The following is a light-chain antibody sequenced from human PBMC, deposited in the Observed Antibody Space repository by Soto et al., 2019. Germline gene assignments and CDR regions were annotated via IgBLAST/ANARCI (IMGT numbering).Light chain of an antibody. J-gene: IGKJ4*01. CDR3: QQRSIWLT. Sequence: EIVLTQSPGTLSLSPGERATLSCRASQSVGSSLAWYQQKPGLAPRLLIYDAFNRASGIPARFSGSGSGTDFTLTISSLEPEDFAVYYCQQRSIWLTFGGGTKVDIK. CDR1: QSVGSS. CDR2: DAF. V-gene: IGKV3-11*01.